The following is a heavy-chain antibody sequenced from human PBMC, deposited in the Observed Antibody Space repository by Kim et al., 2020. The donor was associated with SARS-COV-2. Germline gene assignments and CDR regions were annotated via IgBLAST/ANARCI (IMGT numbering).Heavy chain of an antibody. CDR1: GFTFDTYA. CDR3: AKMVIMDGYNYFYYYAMDV. V-gene: IGHV3-23*01. J-gene: IGHJ6*02. Sequence: GGSLRLSCAASGFTFDTYAMSWVRHAPGKGLERVSVISGGAVNKFYADSVRGRFTISRDNSKNTLYLQMNSLRDEDTALYYCAKMVIMDGYNYFYYYAMDVWGQGTTVTVSS. CDR2: ISGGAVNK. D-gene: IGHD2-21*01.